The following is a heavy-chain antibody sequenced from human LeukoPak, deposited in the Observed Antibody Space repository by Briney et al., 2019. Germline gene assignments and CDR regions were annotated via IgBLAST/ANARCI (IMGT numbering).Heavy chain of an antibody. J-gene: IGHJ4*02. CDR2: IKEDGSEK. CDR3: AKGAEFWSGRLDY. V-gene: IGHV3-7*03. Sequence: QTGGSLRLSCGASRFTFSNYWMSWVRQAPGKGLEWVANIKEDGSEKDYVDSVKGRFTISRDNAKNSLYLQMNSLRAEDTAVYYCAKGAEFWSGRLDYWGQGTLVTVSS. CDR1: RFTFSNYW. D-gene: IGHD3-3*01.